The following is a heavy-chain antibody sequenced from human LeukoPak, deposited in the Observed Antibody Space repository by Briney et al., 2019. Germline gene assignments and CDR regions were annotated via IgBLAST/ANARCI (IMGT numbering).Heavy chain of an antibody. CDR1: GYTFTSYG. J-gene: IGHJ4*02. D-gene: IGHD3-3*01. V-gene: IGHV1-18*01. CDR3: SRDYYDFWTGYSYTLEH. CDR2: ISCYNGNT. Sequence: ASVKVSCKASGYTFTSYGISWVRQAPGQGLEWMGWISCYNGNTHYAQKLQGRVTMTTDTSASTACLELRSLRSDDTAVYFCSRDYYDFWTGYSYTLEHWGQGTLVTVSS.